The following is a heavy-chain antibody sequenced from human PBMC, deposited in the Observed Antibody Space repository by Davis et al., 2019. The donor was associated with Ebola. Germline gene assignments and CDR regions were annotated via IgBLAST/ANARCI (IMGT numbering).Heavy chain of an antibody. V-gene: IGHV3-23*01. CDR1: VFFFLIYF. D-gene: IGHD1-26*01. J-gene: IGHJ3*02. CDR3: AKDTSNIWFDI. Sequence: GDSLKTPVAPPVFFFLIYFMIWVRQAPGKGLEWVSTLGTSADTYYADSVKGRFTISRDISKNTLYLQMNGLRVEDTAIYYCAKDTSNIWFDIWGQGTMVTVSS. CDR2: LGTSADT.